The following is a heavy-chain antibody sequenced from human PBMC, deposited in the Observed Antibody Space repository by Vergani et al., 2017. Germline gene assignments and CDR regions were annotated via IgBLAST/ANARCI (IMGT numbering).Heavy chain of an antibody. D-gene: IGHD3-16*01. CDR3: ASGKYYSDSTSHFRGKYFDV. V-gene: IGHV4-39*01. CDR1: GDSIISRSYY. J-gene: IGHJ2*01. Sequence: QMQLQESGPGLVKASETLSLTCTVSGDSIISRSYYWGWIRQPPGKGLEWIGSIYNSGNGDSSSSLKSRVTISAETSKNQFSLRLTSVTAADTAVYYCASGKYYSDSTSHFRGKYFDVWGRGTLVTVPS. CDR2: IYNSGNG.